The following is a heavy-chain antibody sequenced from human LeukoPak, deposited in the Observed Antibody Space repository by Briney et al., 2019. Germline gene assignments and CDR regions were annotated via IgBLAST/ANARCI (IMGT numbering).Heavy chain of an antibody. CDR3: LEMGGHYYDSSGYCHPGYMDV. CDR2: IYSGGST. J-gene: IGHJ6*03. V-gene: IGHV3-66*02. D-gene: IGHD3-22*01. CDR1: GFTVSSNY. Sequence: GGSLRLSCAASGFTVSSNYMSWVRQAPGKGLEWVSVIYSGGSTYYADSVKGRFTISRDNSKNTLYLQMNSLRAEDTAVYYCLEMGGHYYDSSGYCHPGYMDVWGKGTTVTVSS.